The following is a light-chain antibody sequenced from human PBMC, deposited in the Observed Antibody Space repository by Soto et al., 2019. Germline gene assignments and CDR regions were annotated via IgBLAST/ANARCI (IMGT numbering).Light chain of an antibody. CDR2: GAS. CDR3: QQYGSSPPMYT. Sequence: EIVLTQSPGTLSLSPGERATLSCRATQSVSSSYLAWYQQNPGQAPRLLIYGASSRATGIPDRFSGSGSGTGFTLTISRLEPDDFAVYYCQQYGSSPPMYTLGQGTKLEIK. V-gene: IGKV3-20*01. CDR1: QSVSSSY. J-gene: IGKJ2*01.